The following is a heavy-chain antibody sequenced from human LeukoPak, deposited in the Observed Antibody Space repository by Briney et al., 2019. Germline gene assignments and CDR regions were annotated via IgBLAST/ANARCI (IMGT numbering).Heavy chain of an antibody. Sequence: SETLSLTCAVSGYSISSGSYWGWIRQPPGKGLEWIGNMFHSGDTYHNPSLKSRVTISADTSKNQFSLKLTSVTAADTAVYYCAKVGAYGDYARHDYWGQGTLVAVSS. D-gene: IGHD4-17*01. CDR2: MFHSGDT. V-gene: IGHV4-38-2*01. J-gene: IGHJ4*02. CDR3: AKVGAYGDYARHDY. CDR1: GYSISSGSY.